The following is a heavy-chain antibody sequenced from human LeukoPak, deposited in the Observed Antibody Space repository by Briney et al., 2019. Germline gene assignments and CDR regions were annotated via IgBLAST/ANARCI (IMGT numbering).Heavy chain of an antibody. Sequence: GGSLRLSCAASGFTFSSYSMNWVRQAPGKGLEWVSCLSGTSSTTYYADSVKGRFTISRDNSKNTLYLQMNSLRAEDTAVYYCAKDGGSGSYTPYYYYMDVWGKGTTVTVSS. CDR1: GFTFSSYS. D-gene: IGHD3-10*01. J-gene: IGHJ6*03. CDR3: AKDGGSGSYTPYYYYMDV. V-gene: IGHV3-48*01. CDR2: LSGTSSTT.